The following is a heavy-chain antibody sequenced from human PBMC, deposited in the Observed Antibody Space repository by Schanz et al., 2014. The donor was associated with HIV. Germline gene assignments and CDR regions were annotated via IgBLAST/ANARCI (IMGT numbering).Heavy chain of an antibody. CDR3: VRDLGGSPPDYFFDF. CDR2: ISVYNGNT. CDR1: GYTFTSYG. Sequence: QVQLVQSGAEVKKPGASVKVSCKASGYTFTSYGISWVRQAPGQGLEWMGWISVYNGNTNYSEKLQGRVTMTTDTSTSTAYMELRSLRSDDTAVYYCVRDLGGSPPDYFFDFWGQGTLITVSS. J-gene: IGHJ4*02. V-gene: IGHV1-18*01. D-gene: IGHD1-26*01.